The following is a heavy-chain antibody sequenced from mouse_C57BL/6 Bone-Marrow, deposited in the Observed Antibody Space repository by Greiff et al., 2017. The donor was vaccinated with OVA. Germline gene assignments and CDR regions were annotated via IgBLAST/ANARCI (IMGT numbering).Heavy chain of an antibody. CDR1: GFTFTNYY. Sequence: EVQLVESGGGLVQPGDSLSLSCAASGFTFTNYYMSWVRQPPGKALEWLAFIRNKPNGSTTEYSASVKGRFTISRDNSQSIIYLQMNALRAEDRATYYCARYKGRVAVDYFDYWGQGTALTVSA. CDR2: IRNKPNGSTT. J-gene: IGHJ2*01. V-gene: IGHV7-3*01. D-gene: IGHD1-1*01. CDR3: ARYKGRVAVDYFDY.